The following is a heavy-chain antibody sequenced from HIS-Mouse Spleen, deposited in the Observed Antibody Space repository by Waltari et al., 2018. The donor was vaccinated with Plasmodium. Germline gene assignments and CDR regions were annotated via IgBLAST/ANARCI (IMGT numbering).Heavy chain of an antibody. Sequence: QLQLQESGPGLVKPSETLSLTCTVSGGSISSSSYYWGWIRQPPGKGLEWIGSIYYSGSNHYNPSLKSRVTISVDTSKNQFSLKLSSVTAADTAVYYCARHVEREYYFDYWGQGTLVTVSS. J-gene: IGHJ4*02. V-gene: IGHV4-39*01. CDR3: ARHVEREYYFDY. CDR1: GGSISSSSYY. CDR2: IYYSGSN. D-gene: IGHD3-10*01.